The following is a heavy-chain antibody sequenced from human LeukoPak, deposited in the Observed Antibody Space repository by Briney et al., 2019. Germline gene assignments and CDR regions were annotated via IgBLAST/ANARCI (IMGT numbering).Heavy chain of an antibody. J-gene: IGHJ4*02. CDR1: GFTFSIAW. CDR2: ISSSSSYI. Sequence: KPGGSLRLSCSASGFTFSIAWMNWVRQAPGKGLEWVSSISSSSSYIYYADSVKGRFTISRDNAKNSLYLQMNSLRAEDTAVYYCARGFTAGTTPVDYWGQGTLVTVSS. D-gene: IGHD6-13*01. V-gene: IGHV3-21*01. CDR3: ARGFTAGTTPVDY.